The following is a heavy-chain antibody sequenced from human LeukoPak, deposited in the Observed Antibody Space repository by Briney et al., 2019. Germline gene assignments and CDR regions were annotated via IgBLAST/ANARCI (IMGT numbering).Heavy chain of an antibody. CDR2: ISGSGGST. Sequence: PGGSLRLSCAASGFSFSSYAMAWVRQAPGKGLEWVSTISGSGGSTHYADSVKGRFTISRDNSKNTLYLQMNSLRAEDTAVYYCAREWTTGFDYWGQGTLVTVSS. D-gene: IGHD4-11*01. J-gene: IGHJ4*02. CDR1: GFSFSSYA. V-gene: IGHV3-23*01. CDR3: AREWTTGFDY.